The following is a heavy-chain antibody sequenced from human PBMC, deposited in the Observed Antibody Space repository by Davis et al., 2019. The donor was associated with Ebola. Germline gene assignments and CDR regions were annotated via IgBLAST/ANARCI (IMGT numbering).Heavy chain of an antibody. V-gene: IGHV4-34*01. CDR1: GGSFSGYY. CDR2: IYHSGST. Sequence: SETLSLTCAVYGGSFSGYYWSWIRQPPGKGLEWIGYIYHSGSTYYNPSLKSRVTISVDRSKNQFSLKLSSVTAADTAVYYCARGRNWNYDYWGQGTLVTVSS. J-gene: IGHJ4*02. CDR3: ARGRNWNYDY. D-gene: IGHD1-1*01.